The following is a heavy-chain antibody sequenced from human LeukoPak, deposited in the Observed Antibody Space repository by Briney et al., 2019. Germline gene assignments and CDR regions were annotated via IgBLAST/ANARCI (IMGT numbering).Heavy chain of an antibody. CDR1: GFTFSSYA. V-gene: IGHV3-23*01. CDR3: AKDIDPPYSSGYSY. CDR2: ISGSGGST. J-gene: IGHJ4*02. D-gene: IGHD3-22*01. Sequence: GGSLRLSCAASGFTFSSYAMSWVRQAPGKGLESVSAISGSGGSTYYADSVKGRFTISRDNSKNTLYLQMNSLRAEDTAVYYCAKDIDPPYSSGYSYWGQGTLVTVSS.